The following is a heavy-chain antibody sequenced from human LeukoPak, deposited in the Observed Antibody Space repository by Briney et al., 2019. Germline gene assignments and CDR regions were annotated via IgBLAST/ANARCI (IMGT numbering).Heavy chain of an antibody. Sequence: PSETLSLTCTVSGGSISSGSYYWSWIRQHPGKGLEWIGYIYYSGTTYYNPSLKSRVTISVDTSKNQFSLMLSSVTAADTAVYYCANYGSGTYRFDPWGQGTLVTVSS. CDR3: ANYGSGTYRFDP. CDR2: IYYSGTT. J-gene: IGHJ5*02. D-gene: IGHD3-10*01. CDR1: GGSISSGSYY. V-gene: IGHV4-31*03.